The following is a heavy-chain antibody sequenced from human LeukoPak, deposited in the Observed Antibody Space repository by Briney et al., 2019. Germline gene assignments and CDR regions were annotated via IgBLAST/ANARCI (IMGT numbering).Heavy chain of an antibody. V-gene: IGHV1-46*01. CDR3: ASSYCSGGSCYHTDH. Sequence: ASVKVSCKASGYTFTSYYMHWVRQAPGQGLEWMGIINPSGGSTSYAQKFQGRVTMTRDTSTSTVYMELSSLRSEDTAVYYCASSYCSGGSCYHTDHWGQGTLVTVSS. CDR2: INPSGGST. J-gene: IGHJ4*02. D-gene: IGHD2-15*01. CDR1: GYTFTSYY.